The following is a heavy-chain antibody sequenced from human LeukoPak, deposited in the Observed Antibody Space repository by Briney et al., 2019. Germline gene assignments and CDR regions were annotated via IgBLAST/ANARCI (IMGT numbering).Heavy chain of an antibody. D-gene: IGHD1-26*01. CDR2: ISGSGGST. J-gene: IGHJ4*02. CDR3: AKLSGSYSNPKYYFDY. Sequence: PGGSLRLSCAASGFTFSSYAMSWVRQAPGKGLEWVSAISGSGGSTYYADFVKGRFTISRDNSKNTLYLQMNSLRAEDTAVYYCAKLSGSYSNPKYYFDYWGQGTLVTVSS. V-gene: IGHV3-23*01. CDR1: GFTFSSYA.